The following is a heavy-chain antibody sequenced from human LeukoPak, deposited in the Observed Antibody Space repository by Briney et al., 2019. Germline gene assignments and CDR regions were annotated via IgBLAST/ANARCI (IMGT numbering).Heavy chain of an antibody. J-gene: IGHJ4*02. Sequence: GGSLRLSCAASGFTVSSSYMSWVRQAPGKGLEWVSVIYSGGSTYYADSVKGRFTISRDNSKNTLYLQMNSLRAEDTAVYYCARDALGDFWSGYHDYWGQGTLVTVSS. CDR1: GFTVSSSY. V-gene: IGHV3-66*01. D-gene: IGHD3-3*01. CDR2: IYSGGST. CDR3: ARDALGDFWSGYHDY.